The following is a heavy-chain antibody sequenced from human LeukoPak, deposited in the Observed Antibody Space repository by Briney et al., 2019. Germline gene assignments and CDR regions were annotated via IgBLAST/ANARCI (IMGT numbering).Heavy chain of an antibody. J-gene: IGHJ3*02. CDR3: AKPFLPAAIDDAFDI. D-gene: IGHD2-2*01. CDR1: GFTFSSYA. V-gene: IGHV3-23*01. CDR2: INGSSSST. Sequence: GGSLRLSCAASGFTFSSYAMSWVRQAPGKGLEWVSAINGSSSSTHYADSVKGRFTISRDNSKNTLYLQMNSLRAEDTAVYYCAKPFLPAAIDDAFDIWGQGTMVTVSS.